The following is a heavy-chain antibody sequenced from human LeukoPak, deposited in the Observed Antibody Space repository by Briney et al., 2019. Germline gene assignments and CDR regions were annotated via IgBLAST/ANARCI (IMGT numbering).Heavy chain of an antibody. CDR1: GFTFSNYA. CDR2: ISYDGSNE. D-gene: IGHD6-25*01. Sequence: PGGSLRLSCAASGFTFSNYAMHWVRQAPGKGLEWVAVISYDGSNEYYADSVKGRFTISRDSSKNTLYLQMNSLRAEDTAVYYCARGSIAPDYYYYGMDVWGQGTTVTVSS. V-gene: IGHV3-30-3*01. CDR3: ARGSIAPDYYYYGMDV. J-gene: IGHJ6*02.